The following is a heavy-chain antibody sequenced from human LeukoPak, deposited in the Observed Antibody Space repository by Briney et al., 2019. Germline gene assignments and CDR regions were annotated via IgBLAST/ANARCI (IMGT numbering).Heavy chain of an antibody. Sequence: TGGSLRLSCAASGFTFSSYAMSWVRQAPGKGLEWVANIKQDGSEKYYVDSVKGRFTISRDNAKNSLYLQMNSLRAEDTAVYYCARDRRRGSSIPMPGYWGQGTLVTVSS. J-gene: IGHJ4*02. CDR3: ARDRRRGSSIPMPGY. V-gene: IGHV3-7*01. D-gene: IGHD2-2*01. CDR1: GFTFSSYA. CDR2: IKQDGSEK.